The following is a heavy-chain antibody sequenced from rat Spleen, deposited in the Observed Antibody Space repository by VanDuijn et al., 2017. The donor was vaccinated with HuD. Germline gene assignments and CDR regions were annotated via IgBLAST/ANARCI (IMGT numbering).Heavy chain of an antibody. CDR3: ATTPLYYSADPYYFDY. J-gene: IGHJ2*01. CDR2: ITNSGGSI. D-gene: IGHD1-1*01. V-gene: IGHV5-27*01. CDR1: GFTFSNYY. Sequence: EVQLVESDGGLVQPGRSLKLSCAASGFTFSNYYMAWVRQAPTKGLEWVASITNSGGSIYYRDSVKGRFTISRDNAQSTLYLQMDSLRSEDTATYYCATTPLYYSADPYYFDYWGQGVMVTVSS.